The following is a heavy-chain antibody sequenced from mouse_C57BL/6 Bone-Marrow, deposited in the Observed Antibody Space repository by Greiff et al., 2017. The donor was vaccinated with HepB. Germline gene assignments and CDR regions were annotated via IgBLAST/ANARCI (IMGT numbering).Heavy chain of an antibody. D-gene: IGHD2-2*01. CDR2: IDPETGGT. CDR1: GYTFTDYE. Sequence: QVQLKESGAELVRPGASVTLSCKASGYTFTDYEMHWVKQTPVHGLEWIGAIDPETGGTAYNQKFKGKAILTADKSSSTAYMELRSLTSEDSAVYYCTRGVGYDYAMDYWGQGTSVTVSS. J-gene: IGHJ4*01. CDR3: TRGVGYDYAMDY. V-gene: IGHV1-15*01.